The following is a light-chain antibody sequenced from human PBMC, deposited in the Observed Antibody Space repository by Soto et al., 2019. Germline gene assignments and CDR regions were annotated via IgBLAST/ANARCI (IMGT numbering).Light chain of an antibody. CDR3: SSYADNNNFM. CDR1: SSDVGGYNF. V-gene: IGLV2-8*01. CDR2: EVN. J-gene: IGLJ3*02. Sequence: QSVLTQPPSASGSPGQSVTISCTGTSSDVGGYNFVSWYQKHPGKAPKLMLYEVNKRPSGVPDRFSGSKSGNTASLTVSGLQAEDEADYYCSSYADNNNFMFGGGTKLTVL.